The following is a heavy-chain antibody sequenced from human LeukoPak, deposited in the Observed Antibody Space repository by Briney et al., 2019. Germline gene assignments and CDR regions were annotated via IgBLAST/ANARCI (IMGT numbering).Heavy chain of an antibody. CDR2: ISGSAGST. V-gene: IGHV3-23*01. D-gene: IGHD5-12*01. Sequence: PGRSLRPSCAASGFTFSSYGTSSGRQAPRKGLEWVSAISGSAGSTYYADSVKGRFTISRDNSKNTLYLQMKSLRDDDTAVYYCAKSRSGHALFDYWGQGTLVTVSS. J-gene: IGHJ4*02. CDR1: GFTFSSYG. CDR3: AKSRSGHALFDY.